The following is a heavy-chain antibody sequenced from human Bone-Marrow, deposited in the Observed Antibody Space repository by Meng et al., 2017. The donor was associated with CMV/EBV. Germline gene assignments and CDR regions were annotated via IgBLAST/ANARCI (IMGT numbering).Heavy chain of an antibody. V-gene: IGHV3-23*01. D-gene: IGHD3-3*01. J-gene: IGHJ5*02. CDR3: AMVFWSGYSLDWFDP. CDR2: ISGSGGST. CDR1: GFTVSSNY. Sequence: GESLKISCAASGFTVSSNYMSWVRQAPGKGLEWVSAISGSGGSTYYADSVKGRFTISRDNSKNTLYLQMNSLRVEDTAVYYCAMVFWSGYSLDWFDPWGQGTLVTVSS.